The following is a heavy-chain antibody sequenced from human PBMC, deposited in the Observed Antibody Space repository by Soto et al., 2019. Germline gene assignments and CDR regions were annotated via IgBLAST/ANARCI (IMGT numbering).Heavy chain of an antibody. D-gene: IGHD6-25*01. CDR1: GFSLSTSGMR. CDR2: IDWVDGK. J-gene: IGHJ4*02. Sequence: SGPTLVNPTQTLTLTCTFSGFSLSTSGMRVSWIRQPPGKALEWLARIDWVDGKFYSTSLKTRLTISKDTSKNQVFLTMTNMDPVDTGTYYCARSGTHVFDYWGQGTLVTVSS. CDR3: ARSGTHVFDY. V-gene: IGHV2-70*04.